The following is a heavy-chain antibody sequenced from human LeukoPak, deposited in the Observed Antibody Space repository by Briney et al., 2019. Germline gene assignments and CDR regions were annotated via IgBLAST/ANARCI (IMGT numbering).Heavy chain of an antibody. D-gene: IGHD2-2*01. V-gene: IGHV3-74*01. CDR3: AREDSSSIVDY. J-gene: IGHJ4*02. CDR1: GFTFSSYW. Sequence: GGSLRLSCAASGFTFSSYWMHWVRQAPVKGLVWVSRINSDGSSTSYADSVKGRFTISRDNAKNTLYLQMNSLRAEDTAVYYCAREDSSSIVDYWGQGTLVTVSS. CDR2: INSDGSST.